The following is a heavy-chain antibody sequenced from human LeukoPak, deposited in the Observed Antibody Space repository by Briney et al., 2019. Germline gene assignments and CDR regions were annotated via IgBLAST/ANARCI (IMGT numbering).Heavy chain of an antibody. D-gene: IGHD3-22*01. CDR1: GYTLTELS. CDR2: FDPEDGET. CDR3: ASPYDSSGYYPLY. V-gene: IGHV1-24*01. Sequence: ASVKVSCKVSGYTLTELSMHWVRQAPGKGLEWMGGFDPEDGETIYAQKFQGRVTITADKSTSTAYMELSSLRSEDTAVYYCASPYDSSGYYPLYWGQGTLVTVSS. J-gene: IGHJ4*02.